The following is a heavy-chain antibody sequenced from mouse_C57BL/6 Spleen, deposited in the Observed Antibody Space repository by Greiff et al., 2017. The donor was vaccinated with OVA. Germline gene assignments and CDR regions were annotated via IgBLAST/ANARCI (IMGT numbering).Heavy chain of an antibody. Sequence: VQLQQSGAELVKPGASVKISCKASGYAFSSSWMHWVKQRPVQGLEWIGRFYPGGGGTKYNEKFKGKATLTADKSSSTAYMQLSSLTSEDSAVYFCARAGPNGARDYWGQGTTLTVSS. CDR2: FYPGGGGT. CDR1: GYAFSSSW. CDR3: ARAGPNGARDY. V-gene: IGHV1-82*01. D-gene: IGHD3-1*01. J-gene: IGHJ2*01.